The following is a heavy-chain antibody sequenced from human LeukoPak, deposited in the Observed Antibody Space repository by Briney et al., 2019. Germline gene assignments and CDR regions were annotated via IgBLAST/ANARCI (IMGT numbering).Heavy chain of an antibody. D-gene: IGHD5-18*01. Sequence: SVKVSCKASGGTFSSYAISWVRQAPGQELEWMGRIIPIFGTDNYAQLFQGRVTITTEESTSTVSMELSRLRSEETAVYYCARERDRGYSYGLARRYKWFDPWGQGTLVTVSS. J-gene: IGHJ5*02. CDR1: GGTFSSYA. CDR3: ARERDRGYSYGLARRYKWFDP. V-gene: IGHV1-69*05. CDR2: IIPIFGTD.